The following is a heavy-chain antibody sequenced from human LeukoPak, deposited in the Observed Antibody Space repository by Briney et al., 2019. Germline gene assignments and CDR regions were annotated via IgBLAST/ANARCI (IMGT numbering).Heavy chain of an antibody. Sequence: PGGSRRLSCAASGFIFSNAWMSWVRQLPGKGLEWVANINQDGTEKYYVDSVKGRFTISRDNAKNSLDLQMNSLRLEDTGIYYCVKVAKYYYGSETYYFFEHWGQGTPVTVSS. CDR3: VKVAKYYYGSETYYFFEH. D-gene: IGHD3-10*01. CDR1: GFIFSNAW. J-gene: IGHJ4*02. CDR2: INQDGTEK. V-gene: IGHV3-7*01.